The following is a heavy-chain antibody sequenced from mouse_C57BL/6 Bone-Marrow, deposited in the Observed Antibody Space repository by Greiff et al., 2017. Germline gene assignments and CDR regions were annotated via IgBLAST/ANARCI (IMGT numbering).Heavy chain of an antibody. D-gene: IGHD1-1*01. Sequence: VQLKQSGPELVKPGASVKISCTASGYSFTDYNMNWVKQSNGKSLEWIGVINPNYGTTSYNQKFKGKATLTVDQSSSTAYMQLNSLTSEDSAVYYCASFYYYGSSWVDYWGQGTTLTVSS. CDR3: ASFYYYGSSWVDY. CDR1: GYSFTDYN. V-gene: IGHV1-39*01. CDR2: INPNYGTT. J-gene: IGHJ2*01.